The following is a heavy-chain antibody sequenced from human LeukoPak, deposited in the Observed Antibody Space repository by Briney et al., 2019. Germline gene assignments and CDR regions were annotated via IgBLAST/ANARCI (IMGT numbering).Heavy chain of an antibody. CDR2: ISDSGDIT. D-gene: IGHD1-26*01. V-gene: IGHV3-23*01. CDR1: GFTFSSYA. CDR3: AKDRRGGSYYAATLDI. J-gene: IGHJ3*02. Sequence: GGSLRLSCAASGFTFSSYAMSWVRQAPGKGLEWVSGISDSGDITYYADSVKGRFNIYRDNSKTTLYVQMNSLRVEDTAVYYCAKDRRGGSYYAATLDIWGQGTMVTVSS.